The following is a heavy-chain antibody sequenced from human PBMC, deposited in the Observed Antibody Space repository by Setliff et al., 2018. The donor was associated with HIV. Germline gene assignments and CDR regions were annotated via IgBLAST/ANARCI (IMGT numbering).Heavy chain of an antibody. D-gene: IGHD6-6*01. Sequence: SVKVSCKASGGTFSSYAITWVRQAPGQGLEWMGGIIPIFGTANYAQKFQGRVTIIADKSTSTAYMELGSLRSEDTAVYYCATIPRPSYYYYYYMDVWGKGTTVTVSS. CDR2: IIPIFGTA. CDR1: GGTFSSYA. CDR3: ATIPRPSYYYYYYMDV. V-gene: IGHV1-69*06. J-gene: IGHJ6*03.